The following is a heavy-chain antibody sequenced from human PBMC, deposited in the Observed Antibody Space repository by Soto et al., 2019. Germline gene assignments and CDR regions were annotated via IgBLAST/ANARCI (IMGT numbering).Heavy chain of an antibody. CDR2: IIPVVGGP. D-gene: IGHD2-21*01. CDR3: ARAEGGGGSWYAA. Sequence: QVQLVQSGAEVTKPGSSVRVACKTSGDIFDRYTISWVRQAPGLGLEWMGRIIPVVGGPNYAEKFRGRVTITADKATTSVYLEVRSLRSDDTATYYCARAEGGGGSWYAAWGQGTLVTVSS. CDR1: GDIFDRYT. V-gene: IGHV1-69*02. J-gene: IGHJ5*02.